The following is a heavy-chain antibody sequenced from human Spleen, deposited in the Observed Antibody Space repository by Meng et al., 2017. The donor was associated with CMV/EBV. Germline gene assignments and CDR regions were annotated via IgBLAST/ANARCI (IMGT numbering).Heavy chain of an antibody. Sequence: FICTDCYMSWVRQAPRKGLEWISYISTNGNIKKYADSVKGRSTISRDNAKKSLFLEIDSLSAEDTAVYYCARESSGDYGDFGYFDYWGQGALVTVSS. CDR2: ISTNGNIK. CDR1: FICTDCY. V-gene: IGHV3-11*04. J-gene: IGHJ4*02. D-gene: IGHD4-17*01. CDR3: ARESSGDYGDFGYFDY.